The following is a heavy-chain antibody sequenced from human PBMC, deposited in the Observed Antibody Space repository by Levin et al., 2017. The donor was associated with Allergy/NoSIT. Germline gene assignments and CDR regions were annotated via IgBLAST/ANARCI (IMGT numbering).Heavy chain of an antibody. D-gene: IGHD2-15*01. J-gene: IGHJ4*02. V-gene: IGHV3-74*01. CDR3: ARGETGWSVFDY. Sequence: GESLKISCAASGFTFSSYWMHWVRQAPGKGLVWVSRINSDGSSTSYADSVKGRFTISRDNAKNTLYLQMNSLRAEDTAVYYCARGETGWSVFDYWGQGTLVTVSS. CDR2: INSDGSST. CDR1: GFTFSSYW.